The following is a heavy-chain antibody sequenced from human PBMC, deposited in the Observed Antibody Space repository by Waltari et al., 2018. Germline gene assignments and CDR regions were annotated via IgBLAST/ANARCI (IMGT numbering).Heavy chain of an antibody. Sequence: QVQLVQSGAEVKKPGSSVKVSCKASGGTFSSYAISWVRQAPGQGLEWMGGIIPIFGTANYAQKFQGRVTITADESTSIAYMELSSLRSEDTAVYYCAREDCSGGSCYSGYFDYWGQGTLVTVSS. CDR1: GGTFSSYA. V-gene: IGHV1-69*01. D-gene: IGHD2-15*01. CDR2: IIPIFGTA. J-gene: IGHJ4*02. CDR3: AREDCSGGSCYSGYFDY.